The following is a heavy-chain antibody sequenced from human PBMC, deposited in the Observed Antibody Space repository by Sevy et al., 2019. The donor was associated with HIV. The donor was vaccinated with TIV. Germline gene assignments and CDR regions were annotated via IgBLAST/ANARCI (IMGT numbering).Heavy chain of an antibody. V-gene: IGHV3-21*01. CDR1: GFTFSDYY. J-gene: IGHJ4*02. CDR3: ARDGGCSSTSCLLYFDS. D-gene: IGHD2-2*01. Sequence: GGSLRLSCAASGFTFSDYYMNWVRQAPGKGLEWVSSISSRSSYIHYADSVRGRFTISRDNAKNSLHLQMNSLRVDDTAVYFCARDGGCSSTSCLLYFDSWGQGALVTVSS. CDR2: ISSRSSYI.